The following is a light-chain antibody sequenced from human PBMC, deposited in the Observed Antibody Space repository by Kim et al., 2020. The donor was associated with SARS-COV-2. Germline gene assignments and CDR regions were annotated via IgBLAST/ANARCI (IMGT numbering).Light chain of an antibody. CDR1: SNNVGPQG. CDR2: RDT. J-gene: IGLJ3*02. V-gene: IGLV10-54*01. Sequence: RHTATLTGTGNSNNVGPQGAAWLRQHQGHPPKLLSYRDTNRPSGISERLSASRSGSTASLTITGLQPEDEADYYCSAWDSSLSSWVFGGGTQLTVL. CDR3: SAWDSSLSSWV.